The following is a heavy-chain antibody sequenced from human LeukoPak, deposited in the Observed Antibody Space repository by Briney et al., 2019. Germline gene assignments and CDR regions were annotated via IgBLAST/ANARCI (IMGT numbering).Heavy chain of an antibody. V-gene: IGHV4-59*08. J-gene: IGHJ3*02. Sequence: SETLSLTCTVSGGSISSYYWSWIRQPPGKGLEWIGYIYYSGSTNYNPSLKSRVTISVDTSKNQFSLKLSSVTAADTAVYYCARHAGYSSSWPRGAFDIWGQGTMVTVSS. CDR1: GGSISSYY. CDR3: ARHAGYSSSWPRGAFDI. CDR2: IYYSGST. D-gene: IGHD6-13*01.